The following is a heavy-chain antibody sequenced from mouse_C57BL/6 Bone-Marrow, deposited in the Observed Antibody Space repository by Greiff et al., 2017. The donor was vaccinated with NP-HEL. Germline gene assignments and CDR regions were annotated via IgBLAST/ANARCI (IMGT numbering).Heavy chain of an antibody. J-gene: IGHJ2*01. Sequence: QVQLQQPGAELVGPGSSVKLSCKASGYTFTSYWMDWVKQRPGQGLEWIGNIYPSDSETHYNQKFKDKATLTVDKSSSTAYMQLSSLTSEDSAVYYCARKGNGAPDYWGQGTTLTVSS. CDR2: IYPSDSET. CDR3: ARKGNGAPDY. CDR1: GYTFTSYW. V-gene: IGHV1-61*01.